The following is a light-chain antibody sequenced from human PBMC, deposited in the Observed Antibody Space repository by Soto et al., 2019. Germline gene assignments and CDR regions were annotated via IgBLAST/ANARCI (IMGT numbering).Light chain of an antibody. V-gene: IGKV3-11*01. Sequence: TQSPSTLSASVGDRVTITCRASQSISSWLAWYQQKPGQAPRLLIYDASSRATGIPARFSGSGSGADFTLTISSLEPEDFAVYYCQQSSKWPPTFGQGTKVDIK. CDR3: QQSSKWPPT. CDR1: QSISSW. J-gene: IGKJ1*01. CDR2: DAS.